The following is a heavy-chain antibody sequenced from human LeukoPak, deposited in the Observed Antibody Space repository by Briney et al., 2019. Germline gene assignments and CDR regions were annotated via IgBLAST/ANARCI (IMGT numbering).Heavy chain of an antibody. J-gene: IGHJ1*01. Sequence: SGTLSLTCAVSGGSISSSNWWSWLRQSPGKGLEWIGEIFHTGSTTYNPSLKSRVIMSIDKSRNQFSLRLTSVTAADTAVYYCAREEVKYFQHWGQGTLVTVSS. CDR1: GGSISSSNW. V-gene: IGHV4-4*02. CDR3: AREEVKYFQH. CDR2: IFHTGST.